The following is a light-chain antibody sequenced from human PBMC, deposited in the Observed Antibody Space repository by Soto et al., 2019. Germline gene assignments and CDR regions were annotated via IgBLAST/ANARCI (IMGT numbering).Light chain of an antibody. V-gene: IGKV3-11*01. CDR1: QSVSSY. Sequence: SVLPQSPDTLSLSPGERATLSSRASQSVSSYLAWYQQKPGQAPRLLIYDASNRATGIPARFSGSGSGTDFTLTISSLEPEDFAVYYCQQRSNWPLTFGGGTKVDIK. J-gene: IGKJ4*01. CDR2: DAS. CDR3: QQRSNWPLT.